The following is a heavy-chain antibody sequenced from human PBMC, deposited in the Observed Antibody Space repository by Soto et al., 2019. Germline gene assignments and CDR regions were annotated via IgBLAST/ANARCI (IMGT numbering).Heavy chain of an antibody. V-gene: IGHV3-23*01. CDR3: ARRTVGWYFDL. CDR1: GFTFSIYA. CDR2: ISDSGGST. J-gene: IGHJ2*01. D-gene: IGHD4-17*01. Sequence: EVQLLESGGGLIQHGGSLRLSCAASGFTFSIYAMNWVRQAPGKGLEMVSVISDSGGSTYYADSVKGRFTISRDNSKNTLYLQMNSLRAEDTAVHYCARRTVGWYFDLWGRGTLVTVPS.